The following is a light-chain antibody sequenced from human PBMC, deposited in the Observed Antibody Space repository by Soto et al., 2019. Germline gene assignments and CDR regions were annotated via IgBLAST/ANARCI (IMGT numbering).Light chain of an antibody. CDR1: SSDVGGYNY. CDR3: SSYTTSNTRQIV. V-gene: IGLV2-14*03. Sequence: QSALTQPASVSGSPGQSITISCTGTSSDVGGYNYVSWYQHHPGKAPKLIIYDVTNRPSGVSNPFSGSKSGNTASLTISGLQPEYEADYYCSSYTTSNTRQIVFGTGTKVTV. CDR2: DVT. J-gene: IGLJ1*01.